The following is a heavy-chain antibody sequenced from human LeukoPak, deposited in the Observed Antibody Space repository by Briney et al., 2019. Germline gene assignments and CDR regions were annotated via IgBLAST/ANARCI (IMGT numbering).Heavy chain of an antibody. D-gene: IGHD6-6*01. CDR1: GFTFGDYG. CDR2: IRSKAYGGTT. CDR3: VWSSTWNRRFYLDQ. Sequence: GGSLRLSCTASGFTFGDYGMSWVRQAPGKGLEWVGFIRSKAYGGTTEYAASVKGRFTISRDDSKSIAYLQMNSLKTDDTAVYYCVWSSTWNRRFYLDQWGQGTLVTVSS. J-gene: IGHJ4*02. V-gene: IGHV3-49*04.